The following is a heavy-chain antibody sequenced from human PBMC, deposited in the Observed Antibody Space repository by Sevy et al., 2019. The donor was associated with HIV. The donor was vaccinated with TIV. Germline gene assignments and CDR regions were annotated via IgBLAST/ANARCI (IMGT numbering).Heavy chain of an antibody. CDR2: IKSKTDGGTT. V-gene: IGHV3-15*01. J-gene: IGHJ4*02. CDR1: GFTFSNAW. CDR3: TTDGYYYDSSGYYSYYFDY. D-gene: IGHD3-22*01. Sequence: GGSLRLSCAASGFTFSNAWMSWVRQAPGKGLEWVGRIKSKTDGGTTDYAAPVKGRFTISRDGSKNTLYLQMNSLKTEDTAVYYCTTDGYYYDSSGYYSYYFDYWGQGTLVTVSS.